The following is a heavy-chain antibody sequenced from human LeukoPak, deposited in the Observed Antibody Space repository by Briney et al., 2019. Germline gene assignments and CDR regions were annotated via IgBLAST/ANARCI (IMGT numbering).Heavy chain of an antibody. CDR1: GGSISSTISY. CDR3: ARLYESSGWYFQH. Sequence: PSETLSLTCTVSGGSISSTISYWGWIRQPPGKGLEWIGSIYYSGSTNYNPSLKSRVTISVDTSKNQFSLKLSSVTAADTAVYYCARLYESSGWYFQHWGQGTLVAVSS. V-gene: IGHV4-39*07. D-gene: IGHD3-22*01. J-gene: IGHJ1*01. CDR2: IYYSGST.